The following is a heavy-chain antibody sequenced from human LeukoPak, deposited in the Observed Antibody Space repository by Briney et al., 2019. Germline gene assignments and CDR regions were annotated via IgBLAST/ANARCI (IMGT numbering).Heavy chain of an antibody. CDR2: FYYSGST. Sequence: SETLSLTCTVSGGSISSHYWSWIRQPPGKGLEWIGYFYYSGSTNYNPSLKSRVTISVDTSKNQFSLKLSSVTAADTAVYYCAREATGLFDPWGQGTLVTVSS. D-gene: IGHD1-14*01. CDR3: AREATGLFDP. V-gene: IGHV4-59*11. CDR1: GGSISSHY. J-gene: IGHJ5*02.